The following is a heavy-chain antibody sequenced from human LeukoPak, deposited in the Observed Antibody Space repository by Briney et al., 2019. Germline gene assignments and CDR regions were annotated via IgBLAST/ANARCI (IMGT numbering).Heavy chain of an antibody. V-gene: IGHV3-21*06. CDR2: ISSSGTHT. CDR1: GSSFRSYN. Sequence: GGSLRLSCAASGSSFRSYNMNWVRQSRGKGLEWVSFISSSGTHTNYADSVKGRFTTSRDNAKNSLYLHMNTLRAENTAMYYCARDSAGNDYWGQGTLVTVSS. CDR3: ARDSAGNDY. J-gene: IGHJ4*02. D-gene: IGHD6-13*01.